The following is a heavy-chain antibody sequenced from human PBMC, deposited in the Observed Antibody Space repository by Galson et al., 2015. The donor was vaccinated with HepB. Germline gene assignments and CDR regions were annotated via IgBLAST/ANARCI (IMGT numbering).Heavy chain of an antibody. D-gene: IGHD3-3*01. Sequence: SLRLSCAASGFTFNDYTMHWVCQAPGKGLEWVSGISWDSDILYYADSVKGRFTISRDNAKNSLYLQMNSLRPEDTAFYYCATSDRFLGWPTPGIWGQGTMVTVSS. CDR2: ISWDSDIL. J-gene: IGHJ3*02. CDR1: GFTFNDYT. V-gene: IGHV3-9*01. CDR3: ATSDRFLGWPTPGI.